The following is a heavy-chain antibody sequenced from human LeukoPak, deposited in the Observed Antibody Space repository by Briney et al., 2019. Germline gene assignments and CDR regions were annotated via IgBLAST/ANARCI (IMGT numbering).Heavy chain of an antibody. J-gene: IGHJ5*02. CDR1: GYTFTSYG. CDR2: ISAYNGNT. V-gene: IGHV1-18*04. Sequence: ASVKVSCKASGYTFTSYGISWVRQAPGQGLEWMGWISAYNGNTNYAQKLQGRVTMTTDTPTSTAYMELRSLRSDDTAVYYCATELAEDWFDPWGQGTLVTVSS. D-gene: IGHD1-14*01. CDR3: ATELAEDWFDP.